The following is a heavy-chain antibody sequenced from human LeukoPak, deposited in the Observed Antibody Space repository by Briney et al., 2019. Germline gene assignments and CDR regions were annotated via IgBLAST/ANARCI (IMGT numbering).Heavy chain of an antibody. J-gene: IGHJ4*01. Sequence: GGSLRLSCAASGFTFSSYWMSWVRQAPGKGLEWVANIKQDGSEEYYVDSVKGRFTISRDNAKNSLYLQMNSLRAEDTAVYYCPRASGYSAHALGPPHFDYWGHGTLVTLSS. CDR3: PRASGYSAHALGPPHFDY. CDR1: GFTFSSYW. D-gene: IGHD5-12*01. CDR2: IKQDGSEE. V-gene: IGHV3-7*01.